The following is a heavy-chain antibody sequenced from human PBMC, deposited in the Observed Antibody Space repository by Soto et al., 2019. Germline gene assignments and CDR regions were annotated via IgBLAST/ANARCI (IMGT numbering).Heavy chain of an antibody. V-gene: IGHV3-21*01. J-gene: IGHJ4*02. CDR1: GFTFSSYS. D-gene: IGHD3-9*01. CDR3: ARDFGALDILTGYYFDY. CDR2: ISSSSSYI. Sequence: GGSLRLSCAASGFTFSSYSMNWVRQAPGKGLEWVSSISSSSSYIYYADSVKGRFTISRDNAKNSLYLQMNSLRAEDTDVYYCARDFGALDILTGYYFDYWGQGTLVTVSS.